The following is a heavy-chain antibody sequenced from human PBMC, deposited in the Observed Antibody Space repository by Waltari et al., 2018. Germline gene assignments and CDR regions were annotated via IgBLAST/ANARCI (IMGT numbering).Heavy chain of an antibody. CDR1: GFTFSSYG. CDR3: ATLGGIRKDAFDI. D-gene: IGHD3-16*01. Sequence: QVQLVESGGGVVQPGRSLRLSCAASGFTFSSYGMHWVRQAPGKGLEWVAVISYDGSNKYYADSVNGRFTISRDNSKNTLYLQMNSLRAEDTAVYYCATLGGIRKDAFDIWGQGTMVTVSS. V-gene: IGHV3-30*03. J-gene: IGHJ3*02. CDR2: ISYDGSNK.